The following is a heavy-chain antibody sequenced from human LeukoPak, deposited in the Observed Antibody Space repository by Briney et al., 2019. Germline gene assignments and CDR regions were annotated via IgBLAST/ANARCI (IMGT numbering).Heavy chain of an antibody. D-gene: IGHD3-16*01. CDR3: ARRWEVWGSYPSYFDP. CDR1: VGSISTNGYY. V-gene: IGHV4-39*01. J-gene: IGHJ5*02. Sequence: SETLSLTCTFSVGSISTNGYYWGWIRQPPGKGLEWFGSIYYSGSTYFNPSLKSRVTISIDMSKNQFSLELSSVTAADTAVYYCARRWEVWGSYPSYFDPWGQGTLVTASS. CDR2: IYYSGST.